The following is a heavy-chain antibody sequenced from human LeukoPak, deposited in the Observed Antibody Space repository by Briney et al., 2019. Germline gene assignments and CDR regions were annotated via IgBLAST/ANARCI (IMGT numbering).Heavy chain of an antibody. V-gene: IGHV3-49*03. D-gene: IGHD3-3*01. CDR1: GFTFGDYA. CDR3: TSTYYDFWSGYNAPFDY. Sequence: PGGSLRLSCTASGFTFGDYAMSWFRQAPGKGLEWVGSIRSKAYGGTTEYAASVKGRFTISRDDSKSIAYLQMNSLKTEDTAVYYCTSTYYDFWSGYNAPFDYWGQGTLVTVSS. J-gene: IGHJ4*02. CDR2: IRSKAYGGTT.